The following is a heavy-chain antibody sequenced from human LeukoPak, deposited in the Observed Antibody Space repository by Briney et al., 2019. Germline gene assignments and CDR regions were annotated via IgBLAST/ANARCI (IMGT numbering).Heavy chain of an antibody. Sequence: GASVKVSCKASGYTFTGYYLHWVRQAPGQGLEWMGWISAYNGNTNYAQKLQGRVTMTTDTSTSTAYMELRSLRSDDTAVYYCARERFGELIDYWGQGTLVTVSS. V-gene: IGHV1-18*04. CDR3: ARERFGELIDY. J-gene: IGHJ4*02. CDR2: ISAYNGNT. CDR1: GYTFTGYY. D-gene: IGHD3-10*01.